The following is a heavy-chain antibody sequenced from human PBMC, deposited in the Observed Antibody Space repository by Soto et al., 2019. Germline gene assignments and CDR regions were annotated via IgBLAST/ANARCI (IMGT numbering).Heavy chain of an antibody. D-gene: IGHD3-16*01. J-gene: IGHJ3*02. CDR2: IYWDDDK. Sequence: SGPTLVNPTQTLTLTCTFSGFSLSTRGVGVGWIRQPPGKALEWLALIYWDDDKRYSPSLKSRLTITKDTSKNQVVLTMTNMDPVDTATYYCAHITFGGVMFYHDAFDIWGQGTMVTVSS. CDR3: AHITFGGVMFYHDAFDI. V-gene: IGHV2-5*02. CDR1: GFSLSTRGVG.